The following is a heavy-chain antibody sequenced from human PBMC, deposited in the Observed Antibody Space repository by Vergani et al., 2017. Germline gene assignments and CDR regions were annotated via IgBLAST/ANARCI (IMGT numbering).Heavy chain of an antibody. CDR1: GFSVSSSGVG. CDR2: IYWNDDK. D-gene: IGHD4-11*01. Sequence: QITLKESGPTLVKPTQTLTLTCTVSGFSVSSSGVGVAWIRQPPGKALECLAIIYWNDDKRYSSSLMGRLTIAKGTSRNQVVLTMTNMDPVDTATYYIAHRDISDHNYEYFDYWGQGTLVPVSS. J-gene: IGHJ4*02. V-gene: IGHV2-5*01. CDR3: AHRDISDHNYEYFDY.